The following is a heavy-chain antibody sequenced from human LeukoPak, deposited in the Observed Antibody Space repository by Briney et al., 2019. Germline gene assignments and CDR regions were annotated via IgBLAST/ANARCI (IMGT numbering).Heavy chain of an antibody. V-gene: IGHV1-3*01. CDR3: ARDQSRDIRVDFDY. Sequence: GASVKVSCKPSGYTFCKYAIHWVRQAPGQRFEWMGWIDGGNGDTRFSQKFQDRVSFTRDTFATTVYMEVTSLRSEDTAVYYCARDQSRDIRVDFDYWRQGTLVTVSS. CDR2: IDGGNGDT. J-gene: IGHJ4*02. CDR1: GYTFCKYA. D-gene: IGHD2-15*01.